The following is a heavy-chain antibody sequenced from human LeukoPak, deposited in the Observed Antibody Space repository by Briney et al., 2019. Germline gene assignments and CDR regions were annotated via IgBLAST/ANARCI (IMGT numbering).Heavy chain of an antibody. J-gene: IGHJ5*02. Sequence: PGGSLRLSCAASGFTFSSYAMSWVRQAPGKGLEWVSAISGSGGSTYYADSVKGRFTISRDNAKNSLYLQMNSLRAEDTAVYYCASLGPAGVVVTAIRLAGVRVFDPWGQGTLVTVSS. CDR1: GFTFSSYA. V-gene: IGHV3-23*01. CDR2: ISGSGGST. CDR3: ASLGPAGVVVTAIRLAGVRVFDP. D-gene: IGHD2-21*02.